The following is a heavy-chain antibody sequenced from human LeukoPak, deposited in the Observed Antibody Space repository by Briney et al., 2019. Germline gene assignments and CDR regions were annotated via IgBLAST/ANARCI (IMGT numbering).Heavy chain of an antibody. CDR2: ISGSGGGT. CDR1: GFTFSSYA. CDR3: AKDLGRYRNNYFDY. J-gene: IGHJ4*02. V-gene: IGHV3-23*01. Sequence: PGGSLRLSCAASGFTFSSYAMNWVRQAPEKGLEWVATISGSGGGTYYADSVKGRFTISRVDSKNTLYLQMNSLRAEDTAVYYCAKDLGRYRNNYFDYWGQGTLVTVSS. D-gene: IGHD1-26*01.